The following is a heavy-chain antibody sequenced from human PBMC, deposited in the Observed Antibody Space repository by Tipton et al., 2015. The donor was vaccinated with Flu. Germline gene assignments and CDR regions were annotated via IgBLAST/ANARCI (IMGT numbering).Heavy chain of an antibody. Sequence: TLSLTCAVYGGSFSGYYWSWIRQPPGKGLEWIGEINHSGSTNYNPSLKSRVTISVDTSKNQFSLKLSSVTAADTAVYYFARGEVGYSSGRDYYYFYGMDVWGQGTTVTVSS. D-gene: IGHD6-19*01. CDR2: INHSGST. CDR3: ARGEVGYSSGRDYYYFYGMDV. J-gene: IGHJ6*02. CDR1: GGSFSGYY. V-gene: IGHV4-34*01.